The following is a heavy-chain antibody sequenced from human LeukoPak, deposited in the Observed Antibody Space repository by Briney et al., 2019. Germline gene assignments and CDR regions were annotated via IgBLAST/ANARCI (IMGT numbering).Heavy chain of an antibody. Sequence: GGSRRLSCTASGSTFSDFYMSWIRQAPGKGLEWLSAITGTGGVTYYADSVKGRFTISRDSSKTPLYLQMNSLRAEDTGVYYCAKEVSGSGSYYGGNDYWGQGTLVIVSS. CDR3: AKEVSGSGSYYGGNDY. D-gene: IGHD3-10*01. J-gene: IGHJ4*02. CDR1: GSTFSDFY. V-gene: IGHV3-23*01. CDR2: ITGTGGVT.